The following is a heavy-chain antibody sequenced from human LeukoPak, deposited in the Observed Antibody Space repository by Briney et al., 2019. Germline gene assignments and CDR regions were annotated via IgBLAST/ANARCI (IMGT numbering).Heavy chain of an antibody. V-gene: IGHV4-34*01. CDR3: ARVRVVVVAATSAVYYYGMDV. J-gene: IGHJ6*02. CDR2: INHSGST. Sequence: SETLSLTCADYGGSFSGYYWSWIRQPPGKGLEWIGEINHSGSTNYNPSLKSRVTISVDTSKNQFSLKLSSVTAADTAVYYCARVRVVVVAATSAVYYYGMDVWGQGTTVTVSS. CDR1: GGSFSGYY. D-gene: IGHD2-15*01.